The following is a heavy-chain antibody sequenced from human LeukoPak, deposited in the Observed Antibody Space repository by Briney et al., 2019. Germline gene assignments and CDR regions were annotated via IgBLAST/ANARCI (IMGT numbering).Heavy chain of an antibody. J-gene: IGHJ4*02. CDR2: IYYSGST. CDR1: GGSISSSSYY. V-gene: IGHV4-39*07. CDR3: ARDLSDYYDSSGSFDY. Sequence: SETLSLTCTVSGGSISSSSYYWGWIRQPPGKGLEWIGSIYYSGSTYYNPSLKSRVTISVDTSKNQFSLKLSSVTAADTAVYYCARDLSDYYDSSGSFDYWGQGTLVTVSS. D-gene: IGHD3-22*01.